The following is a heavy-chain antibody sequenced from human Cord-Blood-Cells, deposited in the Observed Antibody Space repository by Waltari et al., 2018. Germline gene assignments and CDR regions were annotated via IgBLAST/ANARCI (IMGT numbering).Heavy chain of an antibody. D-gene: IGHD2-2*01. J-gene: IGHJ4*02. CDR1: GGTFSSYA. Sequence: QVQLVQSGAEVKKPGSSVKVSCKASGGTFSSYAISWVRQAPGQGLEWMGGIIPTLCTANYAQKCRGRVTMTADESTSTSYRELSSLRAEDTAVYYCARRYCSSTSCYYFDYWGQGTLVTVSS. CDR2: IIPTLCTA. V-gene: IGHV1-69*12. CDR3: ARRYCSSTSCYYFDY.